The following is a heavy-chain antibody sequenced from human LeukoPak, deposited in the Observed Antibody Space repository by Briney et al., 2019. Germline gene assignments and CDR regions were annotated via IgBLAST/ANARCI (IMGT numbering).Heavy chain of an antibody. V-gene: IGHV4-59*12. Sequence: SETLSLTCTVSGGSISSYYWTWIRQPPGKGLEWIGYIYYSGSTNYNPSFRSRVTISVDTSKTQFSLKLSSVTAADTAVYYCARAAPLGYCSSTSCLLRWFDPWGQGTLVTVSS. D-gene: IGHD2-2*01. CDR1: GGSISSYY. CDR3: ARAAPLGYCSSTSCLLRWFDP. CDR2: IYYSGST. J-gene: IGHJ5*02.